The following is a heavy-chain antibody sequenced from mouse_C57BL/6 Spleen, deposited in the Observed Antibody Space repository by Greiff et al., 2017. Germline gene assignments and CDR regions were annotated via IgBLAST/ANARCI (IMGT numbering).Heavy chain of an antibody. CDR3: ARTPFSNYYAMDY. CDR2: ISNGGGST. J-gene: IGHJ4*01. Sequence: EVKVVESGGGLVQPGGSLKLSCAASGFTFSDYYMYWVRQTPEKRLEWVAYISNGGGSTYYPDTVKGRFTISRDNAKNTLYLQMSRLKSEDTAMYYCARTPFSNYYAMDYWGQGTSVTVSS. CDR1: GFTFSDYY. V-gene: IGHV5-12*01.